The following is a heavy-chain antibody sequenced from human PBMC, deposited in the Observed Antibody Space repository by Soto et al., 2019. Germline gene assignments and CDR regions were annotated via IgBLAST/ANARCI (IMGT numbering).Heavy chain of an antibody. Sequence: PSETLSLTCAVSGGSIRSGGYSWSWIRQPPGKGLEWIGYIYYSGSTNYNPSLKSRVTISVDTSKNQFSLKLSSVTAADTAVYYCARRYGGAFDIWGQGTMVTVS. CDR1: GGSIRSGGYS. CDR3: ARRYGGAFDI. V-gene: IGHV4-61*08. D-gene: IGHD1-20*01. CDR2: IYYSGST. J-gene: IGHJ3*02.